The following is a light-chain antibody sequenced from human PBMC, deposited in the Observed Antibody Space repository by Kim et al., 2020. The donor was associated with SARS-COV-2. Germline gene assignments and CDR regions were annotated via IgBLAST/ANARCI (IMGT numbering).Light chain of an antibody. Sequence: SSELTQDPAVSVALGQTVRITCQGDSLRNYYASWYQQKPRQAPVVVIYGRNDRPSGIPDRISGSNSGNTASLTITGAQAEDEANYYCNSRDSSGNHLVFG. CDR1: SLRNYY. J-gene: IGLJ3*02. V-gene: IGLV3-19*01. CDR2: GRN. CDR3: NSRDSSGNHLV.